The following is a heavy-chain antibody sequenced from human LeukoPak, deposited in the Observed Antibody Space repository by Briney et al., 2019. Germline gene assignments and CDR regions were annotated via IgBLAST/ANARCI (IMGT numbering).Heavy chain of an antibody. Sequence: PSETLSLTCTVSGGSISSSSHYWGWIRQPPGKGLEWIGSIYYSGSTYYNPSLKSRVTISVDTSKNQFSLKLSSVTAADTAVYYCARQGSRNFDYWGQGTLVTVSS. CDR3: ARQGSRNFDY. CDR2: IYYSGST. D-gene: IGHD2-15*01. CDR1: GGSISSSSHY. J-gene: IGHJ4*02. V-gene: IGHV4-39*01.